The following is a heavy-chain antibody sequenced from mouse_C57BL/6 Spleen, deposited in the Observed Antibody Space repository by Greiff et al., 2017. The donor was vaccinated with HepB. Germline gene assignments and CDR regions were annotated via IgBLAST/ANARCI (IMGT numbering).Heavy chain of an antibody. Sequence: VQLQQSGAELVRPGASVKLSCTASGFNIKDYYMHWVKQRPEQGLEWIGRIDPEDGDTEYAPKFQGKATMTADTSSNTAYLQLSSLTSEDTAVYYCTTDYGSSNYAMDYWGQGTSVTVSS. CDR2: IDPEDGDT. D-gene: IGHD1-1*01. CDR3: TTDYGSSNYAMDY. CDR1: GFNIKDYY. J-gene: IGHJ4*01. V-gene: IGHV14-1*01.